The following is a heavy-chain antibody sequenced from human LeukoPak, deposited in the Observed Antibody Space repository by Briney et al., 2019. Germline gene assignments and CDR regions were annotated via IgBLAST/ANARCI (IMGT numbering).Heavy chain of an antibody. CDR2: ISGSSGNA. D-gene: IGHD3-22*01. J-gene: IGHJ4*02. Sequence: GGSLTLFCAASGFTFSSYAMNWVRQVPEKGLEWVSAISGSSGNANYADSVKGRLTVSRDNSKNTLYLQTISLRAEDTALYYCAKDGAKDDRTGSLGHYFDYWGQGILVIVSS. V-gene: IGHV3-23*01. CDR3: AKDGAKDDRTGSLGHYFDY. CDR1: GFTFSSYA.